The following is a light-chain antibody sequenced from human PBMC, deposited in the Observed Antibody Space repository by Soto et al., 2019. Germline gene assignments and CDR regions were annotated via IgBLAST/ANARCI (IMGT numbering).Light chain of an antibody. Sequence: QSVLTQPASVSGSPGQAITISCTGTSSDVGGYNYVSWYQQHPGKAPKLMIYDVSNRPSGVSNRISGSTSGNTASLTISGLQAEDEADYYCSSYTSSSPYVFGTGTKVTVL. J-gene: IGLJ1*01. CDR2: DVS. V-gene: IGLV2-14*01. CDR1: SSDVGGYNY. CDR3: SSYTSSSPYV.